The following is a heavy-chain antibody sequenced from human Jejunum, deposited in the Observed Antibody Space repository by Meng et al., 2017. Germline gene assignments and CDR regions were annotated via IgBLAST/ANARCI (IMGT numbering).Heavy chain of an antibody. V-gene: IGHV3-23*01. CDR2: ISGGTSTP. J-gene: IGHJ6*03. CDR3: ANVPRDGSGYRG. Sequence: GESLKISCAASGFTFSSYAMSWVRQARGKGLEWVSGISGGTSTPYYADSVKGRFTISRDNSKNTLYLQMNSLRVEDTAIYYCANVPRDGSGYRGWGKG. D-gene: IGHD3-22*01. CDR1: GFTFSSYA.